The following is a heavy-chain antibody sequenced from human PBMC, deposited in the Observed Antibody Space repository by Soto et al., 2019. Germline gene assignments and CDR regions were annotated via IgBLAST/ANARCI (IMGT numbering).Heavy chain of an antibody. V-gene: IGHV3-21*01. J-gene: IGHJ4*02. Sequence: EVQLVESGGGLVKPGGSLRLSCAASGFTFSSYSMNWVRQAPGKGLEWVSSISSSSSYIYYADSVKGRFTISRDNAKNSLYLQMNSLRADDTAVYYCARKERMEYDYWGQGTLVTVSS. CDR1: GFTFSSYS. CDR2: ISSSSSYI. CDR3: ARKERMEYDY. D-gene: IGHD1-1*01.